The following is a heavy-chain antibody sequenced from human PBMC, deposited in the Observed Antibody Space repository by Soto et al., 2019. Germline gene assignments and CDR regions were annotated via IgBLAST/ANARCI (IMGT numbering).Heavy chain of an antibody. CDR1: GFTFSSYG. J-gene: IGHJ5*02. Sequence: QVQLVESGGGVVQPGRSLRLSCAASGFTFSSYGMHWVRQAPGKGLEWVAVISYDGSNKYHADSVKGRFTISRDNSKNTLYLQMNSLRAEDTAVYDCAKDGAAAAGTALDPWGQGTLVTVSS. V-gene: IGHV3-30*18. CDR3: AKDGAAAAGTALDP. D-gene: IGHD6-13*01. CDR2: ISYDGSNK.